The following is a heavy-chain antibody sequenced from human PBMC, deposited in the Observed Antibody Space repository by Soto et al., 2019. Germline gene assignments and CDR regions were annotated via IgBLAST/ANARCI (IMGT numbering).Heavy chain of an antibody. CDR3: ARSSVTTLNGMDV. V-gene: IGHV3-33*01. Sequence: QVQLVESGGGVVQPGRSLRLSCAASGFTFSSYGMHWVRQAPGKGLEWVAVIWYDGSNKYYADSVKGRFTISRDNSKNTLYLQRNSLRAEDTAVYYCARSSVTTLNGMDVWGQGTTVTVSS. CDR1: GFTFSSYG. J-gene: IGHJ6*02. D-gene: IGHD4-17*01. CDR2: IWYDGSNK.